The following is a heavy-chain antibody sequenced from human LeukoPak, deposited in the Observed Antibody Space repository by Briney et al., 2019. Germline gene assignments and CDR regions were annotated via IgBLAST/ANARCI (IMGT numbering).Heavy chain of an antibody. CDR3: ARGYCSSTSCTPRGWFDP. V-gene: IGHV1-46*01. J-gene: IGHJ5*02. CDR2: INPSGGST. CDR1: GYTFTSYY. D-gene: IGHD2-2*01. Sequence: ASVKVSCKASGYTFTSYYMHWVRQAPGQGLEWMGIINPSGGSTSYAQKFQGRVTMTRDASTSTVYMELSSLRSEDTAVYYCARGYCSSTSCTPRGWFDPWGQGTLVTVSS.